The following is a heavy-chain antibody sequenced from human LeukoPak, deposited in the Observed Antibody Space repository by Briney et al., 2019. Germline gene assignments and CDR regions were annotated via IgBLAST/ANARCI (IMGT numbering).Heavy chain of an antibody. CDR2: ISGSGGST. V-gene: IGHV3-23*01. J-gene: IGHJ4*02. D-gene: IGHD2-2*01. Sequence: GGTPRLSCAASGFTFSSCGMSWVRQAPGKGLEWVSAISGSGGSTYYADSVKGRFTISRDNSKNTLYLQMNSLRAEDTAVYYCAKDALLGYCSSTSCPLDYWGQGTLVTVSS. CDR1: GFTFSSCG. CDR3: AKDALLGYCSSTSCPLDY.